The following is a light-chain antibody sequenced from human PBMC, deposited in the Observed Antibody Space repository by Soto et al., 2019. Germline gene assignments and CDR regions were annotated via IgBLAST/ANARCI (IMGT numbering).Light chain of an antibody. CDR2: WAS. Sequence: DIVMTQSPDSLAVSLGERATINCKSSQSVLYSSNNKNYLAWYQQKPGQPPKLLIYWASTLESQVPDRFSGSGSGTDFILTISSLQAEDVAVYYCQQYYSTPPYTFGQGTKLEIK. J-gene: IGKJ2*01. V-gene: IGKV4-1*01. CDR1: QSVLYSSNNKNY. CDR3: QQYYSTPPYT.